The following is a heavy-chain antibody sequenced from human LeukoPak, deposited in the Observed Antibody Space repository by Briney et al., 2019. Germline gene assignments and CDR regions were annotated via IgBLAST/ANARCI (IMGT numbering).Heavy chain of an antibody. J-gene: IGHJ4*01. D-gene: IGHD6-13*01. CDR2: IRQDGGEK. CDR1: GFTFSSYW. CDR3: ARDGTAPGLYFDL. Sequence: QSGGSLRLSCAVSGFTFSSYWMNWVRQAPGKGLEWVASIRQDGGEKSYVDSVKGRFTISRDNTKNSLYLQINSLRAEDTAMYYCARDGTAPGLYFDLWGQGTLVTVSS. V-gene: IGHV3-7*01.